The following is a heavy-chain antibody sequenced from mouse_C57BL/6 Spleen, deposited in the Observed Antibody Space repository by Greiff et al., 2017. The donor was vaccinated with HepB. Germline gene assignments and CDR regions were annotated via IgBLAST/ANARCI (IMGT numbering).Heavy chain of an antibody. J-gene: IGHJ2*01. D-gene: IGHD1-1*01. V-gene: IGHV1-7*01. CDR2: INPSSGYT. CDR3: ARDYYGSSLDY. Sequence: QVQLNESGAELAKPGASVKLSCKASGYTFTSYWMHWVKQRPGQGLEWIGYINPSSGYTKYNQKFKDKATLTADKSSSTAYMQLSSLTSEDSAVYYCARDYYGSSLDYWGQGTTLTVSS. CDR1: GYTFTSYW.